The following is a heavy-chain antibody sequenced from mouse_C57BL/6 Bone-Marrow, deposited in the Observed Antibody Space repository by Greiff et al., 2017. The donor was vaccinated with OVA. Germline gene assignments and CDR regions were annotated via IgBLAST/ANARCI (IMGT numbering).Heavy chain of an antibody. D-gene: IGHD2-5*01. CDR3: AREYYSNWFAY. CDR1: GYTFTGYW. CDR2: ILPGSGRT. Sequence: VQLQQSGAELMKPGASVKLSCKATGYTFTGYWIEWVKQRPGHGLEWIGEILPGSGRTNYNGKFKGKATFTADTSSNTAYMQLSSLTTEDSAIYYCAREYYSNWFAYWGQGTLVTVSA. J-gene: IGHJ3*01. V-gene: IGHV1-9*01.